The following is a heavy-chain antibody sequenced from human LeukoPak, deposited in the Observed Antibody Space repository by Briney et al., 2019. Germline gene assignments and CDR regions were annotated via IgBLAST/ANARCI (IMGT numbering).Heavy chain of an antibody. CDR3: ARQPPVGWFDP. CDR1: GGSISSYY. J-gene: IGHJ5*02. CDR2: IYYSGST. Sequence: PSETLSLTCTVSGGSISSYYWSWLRQPPGKGLEWIGYIYYSGSTNYNPSLKSRVTISVDTSKNQFSLKLSSVTAADTAVYYCARQPPVGWFDPWGQGTLVTVSS. D-gene: IGHD1-26*01. V-gene: IGHV4-59*08.